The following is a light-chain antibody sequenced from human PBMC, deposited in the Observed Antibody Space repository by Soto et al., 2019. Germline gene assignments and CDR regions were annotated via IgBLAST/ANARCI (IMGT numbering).Light chain of an antibody. CDR2: DVS. CDR3: SSYTSSSLYV. Sequence: QSVLTQPASVSGSPGQSITISCTGTSSDVGYSNYVSWYQQLPGKAPKLMIYDVSGRPSGVSNRFSGSKSGSTASLTISGLQAEDEADYYCSSYTSSSLYVLGTGTKDTVL. CDR1: SSDVGYSNY. V-gene: IGLV2-14*01. J-gene: IGLJ1*01.